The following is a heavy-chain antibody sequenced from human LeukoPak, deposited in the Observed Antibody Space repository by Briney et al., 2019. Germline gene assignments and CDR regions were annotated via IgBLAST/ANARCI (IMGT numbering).Heavy chain of an antibody. J-gene: IGHJ4*02. CDR2: ISWDGGST. CDR1: GFTFDDYA. CDR3: AKDIRGSTSWYGLDY. V-gene: IGHV3-43D*03. Sequence: QAGGSLRLSCAASGFTFDDYAMHWVRQGPGKGLEWVSLISWDGGSTYYADSVKGRFTISRDNSKNSLYLQMNSLRAEDTALYYCAKDIRGSTSWYGLDYWGQGTLVTVSS. D-gene: IGHD6-13*01.